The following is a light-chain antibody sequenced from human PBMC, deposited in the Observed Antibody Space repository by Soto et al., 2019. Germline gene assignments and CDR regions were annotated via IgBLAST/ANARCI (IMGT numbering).Light chain of an antibody. V-gene: IGLV2-14*01. J-gene: IGLJ1*01. CDR1: SSDVGGYNY. Sequence: QSVLTQPASVSGSPGQSITISCTGTSSDVGGYNYVSWYQPHPGKAPKLMIYEVSNRPSGVSNRFSGSKSGNTASLTISGLQAEDEADYYCSSYTSSSTPVVFGTGTKVTVL. CDR3: SSYTSSSTPVV. CDR2: EVS.